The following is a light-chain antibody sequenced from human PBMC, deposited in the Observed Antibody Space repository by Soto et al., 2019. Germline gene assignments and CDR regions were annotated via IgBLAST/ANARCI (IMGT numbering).Light chain of an antibody. CDR2: DTS. CDR1: ETIRGL. CDR3: QQRHNRPIT. Sequence: LKLALATVSLSEGERATLSCRASETIRGLLAWYQQRPGQPPRLLNYDTSNRATGIPARFSGSGSGTDFTLTISGLDPADLGVYYCQQRHNRPITFGQGTLLEVK. V-gene: IGKV3-11*01. J-gene: IGKJ5*01.